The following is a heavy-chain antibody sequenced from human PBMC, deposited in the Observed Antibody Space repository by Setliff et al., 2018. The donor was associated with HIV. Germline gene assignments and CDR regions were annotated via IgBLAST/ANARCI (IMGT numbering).Heavy chain of an antibody. Sequence: PSETLSLTCTVSGGSISNYHWSWIRQPPGKGLEWIGYIYYSGNSNYKPSLKSRVTISVDTSKSQFSLNLRSVTAADTAVYYCARGTRSSVNWFDPWGQGTLVTVSS. CDR2: IYYSGNS. J-gene: IGHJ5*02. D-gene: IGHD2-2*01. CDR1: GGSISNYH. CDR3: ARGTRSSVNWFDP. V-gene: IGHV4-59*12.